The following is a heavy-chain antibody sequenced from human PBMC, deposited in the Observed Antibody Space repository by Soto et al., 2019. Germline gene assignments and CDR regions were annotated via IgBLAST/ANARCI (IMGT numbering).Heavy chain of an antibody. Sequence: EVKVVESGGGLVQPGGSLRLSCVASGFTFSTYWMHWVRQVPGKGLVWVSRIKGDGSSLSYADSVKGRFTISRDNVENTVYLQMGSLSADDTAVYYCARGLKNYYGVDVWGQGTTVTVSS. J-gene: IGHJ6*02. CDR2: IKGDGSSL. CDR1: GFTFSTYW. V-gene: IGHV3-74*01. CDR3: ARGLKNYYGVDV.